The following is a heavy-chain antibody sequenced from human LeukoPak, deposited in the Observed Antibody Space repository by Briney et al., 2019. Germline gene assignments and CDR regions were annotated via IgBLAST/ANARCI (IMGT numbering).Heavy chain of an antibody. V-gene: IGHV4-59*01. CDR2: IYYSGST. CDR1: GGSISSYY. Sequence: PSETLSLTCTVSGGSISSYYWSWIRQPPGKGLEWIGYIYYSGSTNYNPSLKSRVTISVDTSKNQFSLKLSSVTAADTAVYYCAKQAVAVFDYWGQGTLVTVSS. CDR3: AKQAVAVFDY. J-gene: IGHJ4*02. D-gene: IGHD6-19*01.